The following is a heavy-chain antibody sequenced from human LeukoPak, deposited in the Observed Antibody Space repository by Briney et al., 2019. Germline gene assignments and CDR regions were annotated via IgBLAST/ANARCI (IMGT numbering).Heavy chain of an antibody. J-gene: IGHJ4*02. CDR2: IWYDGSNK. CDR3: ARTTTPHYYGSGSYALGY. V-gene: IGHV3-30*19. CDR1: GFTFSTYG. D-gene: IGHD3-10*01. Sequence: GGSLRLSCAASGFTFSTYGMHWVRQAPGKGLEWVAVIWYDGSNKYYADSVKGRFTISRDNSKNTLYLQMSSLSAEDTAVYYCARTTTPHYYGSGSYALGYWGQGTLVTVPS.